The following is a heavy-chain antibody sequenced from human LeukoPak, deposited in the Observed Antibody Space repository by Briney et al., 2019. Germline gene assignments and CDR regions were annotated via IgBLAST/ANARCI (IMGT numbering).Heavy chain of an antibody. Sequence: ASVKVSCKASGGTFSSYAISWVRQAPGQGLEWMGGIIPIFGTANYAQKFQGRVTITADESTSTAYMELSSLRSEDTAVYYCARDSREQWLVRRGEYFQHWGQGTLVTVSS. D-gene: IGHD6-19*01. J-gene: IGHJ1*01. V-gene: IGHV1-69*01. CDR1: GGTFSSYA. CDR2: IIPIFGTA. CDR3: ARDSREQWLVRRGEYFQH.